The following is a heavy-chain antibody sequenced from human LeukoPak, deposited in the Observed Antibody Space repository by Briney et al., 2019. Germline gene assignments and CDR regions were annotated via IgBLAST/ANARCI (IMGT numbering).Heavy chain of an antibody. Sequence: PGGSLRLSCSTSGSTFSHFPMHWVRQTPGKGLEYVSAVSSDGGSTYYADSVRGGFTIARDNSKNTLSLQMGSLRAEDTAVYYCVKAILFGSVSYYADWGQGTLVTVPS. CDR1: GSTFSHFP. D-gene: IGHD3-22*01. V-gene: IGHV3-64D*09. CDR2: VSSDGGST. J-gene: IGHJ4*02. CDR3: VKAILFGSVSYYAD.